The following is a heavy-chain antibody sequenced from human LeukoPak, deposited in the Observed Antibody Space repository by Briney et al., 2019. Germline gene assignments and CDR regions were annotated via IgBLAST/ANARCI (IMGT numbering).Heavy chain of an antibody. CDR3: ARETRPTNFDY. CDR2: IYTSGST. CDR1: GGSISSSSYY. Sequence: SETLSLTCTVSGGSISSSSYYWSWIRQPAGKGLEWIGRIYTSGSTNYNPSLKSRFTISVDTSKNQFSLKLSSVTAADTAVYYCARETRPTNFDYWGQGTLVTVSS. V-gene: IGHV4-61*02. J-gene: IGHJ4*02.